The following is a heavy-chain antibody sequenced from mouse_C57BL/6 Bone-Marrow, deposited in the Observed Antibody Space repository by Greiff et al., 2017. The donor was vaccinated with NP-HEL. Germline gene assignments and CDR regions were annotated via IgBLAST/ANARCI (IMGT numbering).Heavy chain of an antibody. J-gene: IGHJ4*01. D-gene: IGHD2-2*01. V-gene: IGHV1-63*01. CDR2: IYPGGGYT. CDR1: GYTFTNYW. CDR3: ARGGYYYAMDY. Sequence: VQLQQSGAELVRPGTSVKMSCKASGYTFTNYWIGWAKQRPGHGLEWIGDIYPGGGYTNYNEKFKGKATLTADKSSSTAYMQFISLTSEDSAIYYCARGGYYYAMDYWGQGTSVTVSS.